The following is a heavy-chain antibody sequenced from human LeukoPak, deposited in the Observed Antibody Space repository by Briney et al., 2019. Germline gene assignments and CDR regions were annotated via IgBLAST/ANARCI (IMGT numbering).Heavy chain of an antibody. CDR3: ARWVTAPPLGFDY. V-gene: IGHV5-51*01. D-gene: IGHD2-21*02. Sequence: GESLKISCKISGYILTRNWIGWVRQVPGKGLEWMGLAYPGDSGTKYSPSFQGQVTFSVDKSISTAYLQWSSLKASDTAMYYCARWVTAPPLGFDYWGQGTLVTVSS. J-gene: IGHJ4*02. CDR1: GYILTRNW. CDR2: AYPGDSGT.